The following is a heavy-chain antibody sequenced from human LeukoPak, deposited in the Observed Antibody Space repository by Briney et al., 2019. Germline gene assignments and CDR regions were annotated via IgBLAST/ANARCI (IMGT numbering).Heavy chain of an antibody. J-gene: IGHJ4*02. V-gene: IGHV1-8*01. Sequence: ASVKVSCKASGYTFTSYDINWVRQATGQGPEWMGWMNPSGGQTNYAQSLQGRVTMTRNTSTSTAYMGLSSLRSEDTAVYYCTRRSVAGTFEYWGQGTLVTVSS. D-gene: IGHD6-19*01. CDR2: MNPSGGQT. CDR1: GYTFTSYD. CDR3: TRRSVAGTFEY.